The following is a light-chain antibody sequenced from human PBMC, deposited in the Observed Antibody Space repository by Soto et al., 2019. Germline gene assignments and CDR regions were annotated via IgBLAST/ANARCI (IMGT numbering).Light chain of an antibody. J-gene: IGKJ1*01. CDR3: QHYNSDSET. CDR2: KAS. CDR1: QSIGDW. Sequence: DIQMTQSPSTLSASVGDRVTITCRASQSIGDWLAWYQQKPGTAPKLLIYKASTVESGVPSRFSASGSGTDFTLTISSLQPADFATYYCQHYNSDSETFSQGTKVEIK. V-gene: IGKV1-5*03.